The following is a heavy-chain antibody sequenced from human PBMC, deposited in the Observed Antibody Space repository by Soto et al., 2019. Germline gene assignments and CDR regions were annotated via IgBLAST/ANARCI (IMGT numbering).Heavy chain of an antibody. Sequence: SQTMSLTCTVSGGSISSGDYYWSWIRQPPGKGLEWIGYIYYSGSTYYNPSLKSRVTISVDTSKNQFSLKLSSVTAADTAVYYCARSYGVDNWFDPWGQGTLVTVSS. V-gene: IGHV4-30-4*01. D-gene: IGHD4-17*01. J-gene: IGHJ5*02. CDR3: ARSYGVDNWFDP. CDR2: IYYSGST. CDR1: GGSISSGDYY.